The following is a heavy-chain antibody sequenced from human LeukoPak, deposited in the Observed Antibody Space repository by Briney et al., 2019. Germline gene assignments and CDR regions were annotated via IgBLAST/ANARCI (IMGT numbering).Heavy chain of an antibody. V-gene: IGHV4-59*01. J-gene: IGHJ4*02. CDR3: ARASMITFGGVITYYFDY. CDR2: IYYSGST. D-gene: IGHD3-16*02. Sequence: SETLSLTCTVSGGSISSYYWSCIRQPPGKGLEWIGYIYYSGSTNYNPSLKSRVTISVDTSKNQFSLKLSSVTAADTAVYYCARASMITFGGVITYYFDYWGQGTLVTVSS. CDR1: GGSISSYY.